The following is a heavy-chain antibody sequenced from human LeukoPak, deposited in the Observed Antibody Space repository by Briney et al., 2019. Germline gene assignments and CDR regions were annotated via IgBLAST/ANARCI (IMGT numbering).Heavy chain of an antibody. D-gene: IGHD3-10*01. Sequence: SETLSLTCAVSGGSISSGGYSWSWIRQPPGKGLEWIGYIYHSGGTNYNPSLKSRVTISVDRSKNQFSLKLSSVTAADTAVYYCARGLIWFGSHDAFDIWGQGTMVTVSS. J-gene: IGHJ3*02. CDR2: IYHSGGT. V-gene: IGHV4-30-2*01. CDR1: GGSISSGGYS. CDR3: ARGLIWFGSHDAFDI.